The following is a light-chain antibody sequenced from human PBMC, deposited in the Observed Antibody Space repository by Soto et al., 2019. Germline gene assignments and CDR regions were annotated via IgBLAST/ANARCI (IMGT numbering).Light chain of an antibody. V-gene: IGLV1-44*01. J-gene: IGLJ1*01. Sequence: QSVLTQPPSASGTPGQRVTISCSGSSSNIGSNTVNWCQQLPGTAPKLLIYSNNQRPSGVPDRFSGSKSGTSASLAITGLQPGDEADYYCQSFDDSLGDIVFGLGTKVTVL. CDR3: QSFDDSLGDIV. CDR1: SSNIGSNT. CDR2: SNN.